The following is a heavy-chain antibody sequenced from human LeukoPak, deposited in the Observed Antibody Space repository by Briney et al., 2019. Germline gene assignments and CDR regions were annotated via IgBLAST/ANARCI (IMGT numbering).Heavy chain of an antibody. J-gene: IGHJ4*02. V-gene: IGHV3-48*03. CDR1: GFTFSSYE. Sequence: GGSLRLSCAASGFTFSSYEMNWVRQAPGKGLEWVSHISGGGNTKYYADSVKGRFTISRDNAKNSLYLQMNSLRAEDTAVYYCARGGVAVAGHFFDYWGQGTLVTVSS. CDR3: ARGGVAVAGHFFDY. CDR2: ISGGGNTK. D-gene: IGHD6-19*01.